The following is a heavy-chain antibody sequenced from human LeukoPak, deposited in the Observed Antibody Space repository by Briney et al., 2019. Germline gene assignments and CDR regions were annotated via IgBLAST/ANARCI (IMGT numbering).Heavy chain of an antibody. CDR2: INHSGST. Sequence: SETLSLTCAVYGGSFSGFYWSWIRQPPGKGLEWIGEINHSGSTNYNPSLKSRVTISVDTSKNQFSLKLSSVTAADTAVYYCARAPLLRFFDYWGQGTLVTVPS. V-gene: IGHV4-34*01. CDR3: ARAPLLRFFDY. J-gene: IGHJ4*02. CDR1: GGSFSGFY. D-gene: IGHD3-3*01.